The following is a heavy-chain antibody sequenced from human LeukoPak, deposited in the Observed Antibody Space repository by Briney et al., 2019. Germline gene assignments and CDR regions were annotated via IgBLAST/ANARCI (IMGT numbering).Heavy chain of an antibody. CDR2: INHSGST. J-gene: IGHJ5*02. CDR1: GGSFSGYY. V-gene: IGHV4-34*01. Sequence: SETLSLTCAVYGGSFSGYYWSWIRQPPGKGLEWIGEINHSGSTNYNPSLKSRVTMSVDTSKNQFSLKLSSVTAADTAVYYCARGDIVMVTAPFDPWGQGTLVTVSS. D-gene: IGHD2-21*02. CDR3: ARGDIVMVTAPFDP.